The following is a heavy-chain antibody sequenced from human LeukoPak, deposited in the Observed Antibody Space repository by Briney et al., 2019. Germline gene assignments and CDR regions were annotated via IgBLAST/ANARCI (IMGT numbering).Heavy chain of an antibody. CDR1: GFTFSSYA. CDR2: ISGRGGST. V-gene: IGHV3-23*01. CDR3: AKRPYGSGSYYTFDY. D-gene: IGHD3-10*01. J-gene: IGHJ4*02. Sequence: TGGSLRLSCAASGFTFSSYAMSWVRQAPGKGLEWVSAISGRGGSTYYADSVKGRFTISRDNSKNTLYLQMNSLRAEDTAVYYCAKRPYGSGSYYTFDYWGQGTLVTVSS.